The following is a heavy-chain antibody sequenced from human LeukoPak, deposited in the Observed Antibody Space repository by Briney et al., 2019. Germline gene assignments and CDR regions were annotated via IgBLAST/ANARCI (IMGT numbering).Heavy chain of an antibody. Sequence: SETLSLTCTVSGGSISSSSYYWGWIRQPPGKGLEWIGSIYYSGSTYFNPSLKSRVTISVDTSKNQFSLKLSSVTAADTAVYYCSNYYGSGKINWGQETLVTVSS. CDR2: IYYSGST. V-gene: IGHV4-39*01. J-gene: IGHJ4*02. CDR1: GGSISSSSYY. CDR3: SNYYGSGKIN. D-gene: IGHD3-10*01.